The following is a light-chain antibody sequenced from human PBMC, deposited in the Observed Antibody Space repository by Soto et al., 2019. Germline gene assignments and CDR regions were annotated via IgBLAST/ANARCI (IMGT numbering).Light chain of an antibody. J-gene: IGLJ1*01. CDR1: SSDVGGYNY. Sequence: QSVLTQPPSASGSPGQSVTISCTGTSSDVGGYNYVSWYQQHPGKAPKLMIYEVIKRPSGVPDRFSGSKSGNTASLTVSGLQAEDEADYYCSSYATNNNYVFGTGTKVTVL. CDR3: SSYATNNNYV. CDR2: EVI. V-gene: IGLV2-8*01.